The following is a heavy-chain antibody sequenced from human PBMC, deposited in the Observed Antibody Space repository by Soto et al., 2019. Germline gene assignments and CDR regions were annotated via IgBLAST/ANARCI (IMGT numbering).Heavy chain of an antibody. CDR2: TYYRSKWYS. V-gene: IGHV6-1*01. CDR1: GDSVSSTSAA. CDR3: ARGSYYSGWV. Sequence: SQTRSLTFAISGDSVSSTSAAWSWIRQPPSRGLEWLGRTYYRSKWYSDYAVSVKSRITINPDTSKNQFSLQLNSVTPEDTAVYYCARGSYYSGWVWGQGTLVTVSS. D-gene: IGHD6-19*01. J-gene: IGHJ4*02.